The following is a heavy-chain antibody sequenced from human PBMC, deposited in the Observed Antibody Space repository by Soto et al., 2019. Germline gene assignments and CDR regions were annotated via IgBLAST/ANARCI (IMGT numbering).Heavy chain of an antibody. CDR2: INPNGGST. J-gene: IGHJ3*02. V-gene: IGHV1-46*01. Sequence: QVQLVQSGAEVKKPGASVKISCEASGYSFTSQYVHWVRQAPGQGLEWMGIINPNGGSTTYAQKCRGRGTTTRDRVKGTVYRGPWTLVCGGRAVYYVAGERGVGAGGGGTEPLDIWGQGTMVTVAS. D-gene: IGHD3-16*01. CDR1: GYSFTSQY. CDR3: AGERGVGAGGGGTEPLDI.